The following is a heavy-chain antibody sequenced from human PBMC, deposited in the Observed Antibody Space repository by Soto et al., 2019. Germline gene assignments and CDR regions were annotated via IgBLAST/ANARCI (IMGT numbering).Heavy chain of an antibody. CDR1: GYTFTNYY. J-gene: IGHJ4*02. D-gene: IGHD5-12*01. V-gene: IGHV1-46*01. Sequence: GASVKVSGKASGYTFTNYYMHWVRQAPGQGLEWMGVINPSDGGTTYAQNFQGRVTLTRDTSTSTVYMELSSLRSEDTAVYYCARFEWLHAYFEYWGQGTLVTAPQ. CDR2: INPSDGGT. CDR3: ARFEWLHAYFEY.